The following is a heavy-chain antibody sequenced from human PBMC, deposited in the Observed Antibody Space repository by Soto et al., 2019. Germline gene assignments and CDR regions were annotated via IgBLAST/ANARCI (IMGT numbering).Heavy chain of an antibody. D-gene: IGHD5-12*01. Sequence: QVQLVQSGAEVKKPGSSVKVSCKASGGTFSSYAISWVRQAPGQVLEWMGGIIPIFGTANYAQKFQGRVKXTXYXXTSTAYMELSSLRSEDTAVYYCASQGGDGYNIFDPWGQGTLVTVSS. V-gene: IGHV1-69*05. CDR2: IIPIFGTA. CDR1: GGTFSSYA. J-gene: IGHJ5*02. CDR3: ASQGGDGYNIFDP.